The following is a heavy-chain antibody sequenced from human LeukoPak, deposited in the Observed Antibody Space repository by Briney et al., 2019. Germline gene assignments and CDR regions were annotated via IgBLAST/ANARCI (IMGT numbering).Heavy chain of an antibody. CDR1: GFTFSSYW. J-gene: IGHJ3*02. V-gene: IGHV3-7*01. Sequence: GGSLRLSCAASGFTFSSYWMSWVRQAPGKGLEWVANIKQDGSEKYYVDSVKGRFTISRDNAKNSLYLQMNSLRAEDTAVYYCARDTMVDAFDIWGQGTMVTVSP. CDR2: IKQDGSEK. D-gene: IGHD3-10*01. CDR3: ARDTMVDAFDI.